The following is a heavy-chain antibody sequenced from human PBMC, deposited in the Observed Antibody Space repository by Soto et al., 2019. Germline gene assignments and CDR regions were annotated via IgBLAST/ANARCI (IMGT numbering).Heavy chain of an antibody. Sequence: SETLSLTCTVAGGSISSSSYYSGWIRQPPGKGLEWIGSIYYSGSTYYNPSLKSRVTISVDTSKNQFSLNLSSVTAADTALYYCARGRGGATGFPLFGRWGRGTLVTVAS. D-gene: IGHD1-26*01. CDR2: IYYSGST. CDR1: GGSISSSSYY. J-gene: IGHJ5*02. CDR3: ARGRGGATGFPLFGR. V-gene: IGHV4-39*01.